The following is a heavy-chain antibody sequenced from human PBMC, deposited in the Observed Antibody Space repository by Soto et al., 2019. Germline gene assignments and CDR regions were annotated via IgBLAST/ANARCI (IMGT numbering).Heavy chain of an antibody. Sequence: QITLKESDPSLMKPTHALALTCTFSGFSFTTRGVGVTWIRQPPGKTLEWLAVIYWDNDRRYRPSLTDRPSITKDMSTKQVVLTMTNVDPVDTGTYYCAHLVPGPLSFAYWGQGALVTVSS. D-gene: IGHD6-19*01. CDR3: AHLVPGPLSFAY. CDR1: GFSFTTRGVG. V-gene: IGHV2-5*02. J-gene: IGHJ4*02. CDR2: IYWDNDR.